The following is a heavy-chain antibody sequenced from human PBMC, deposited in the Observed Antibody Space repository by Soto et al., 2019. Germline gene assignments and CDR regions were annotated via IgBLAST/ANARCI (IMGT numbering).Heavy chain of an antibody. CDR1: GGTFNSYA. CDR3: AREKYNASPPANYYYFGMDV. V-gene: IGHV1-69*06. D-gene: IGHD1-20*01. Sequence: ASVKVSCKAPGGTFNSYAINWVRQAPGQGLEWMGGIIPNFGTANYAQKFQGRVTITADKSTSTAYMEVSSLRSEDTAVYYCAREKYNASPPANYYYFGMDVWGRGTTVTVSS. J-gene: IGHJ6*02. CDR2: IIPNFGTA.